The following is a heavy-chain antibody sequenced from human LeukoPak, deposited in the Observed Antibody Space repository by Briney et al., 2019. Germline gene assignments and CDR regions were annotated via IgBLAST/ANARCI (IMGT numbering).Heavy chain of an antibody. CDR2: MYNSGST. CDR1: GGSISSNY. CDR3: ARDPSDYYDSGGRRDAFDI. V-gene: IGHV4-59*12. Sequence: PSETLSLTCTVSGGSISSNYWNWIRQPPGKGLEWIGNMYNSGSTNYNPSLKSRVTISVDTSKNQFSVKLSSVTAADTAVYYCARDPSDYYDSGGRRDAFDIWGQGIMVTVSS. J-gene: IGHJ3*02. D-gene: IGHD3-22*01.